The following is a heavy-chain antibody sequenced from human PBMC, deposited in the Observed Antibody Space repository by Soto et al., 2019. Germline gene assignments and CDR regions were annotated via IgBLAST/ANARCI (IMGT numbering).Heavy chain of an antibody. V-gene: IGHV4-39*01. D-gene: IGHD4-17*01. Sequence: QLQLQESGPGLVKPSETLSLTCTVSGGSISSSSYYWGWIRQPPGKGLEWIGSIYYSGSTYYNPSLTSRVTISVDTSKNQFSLKLSSVTAADTAVYYCARSRHYGHYSFDYWGQGTLVTVSS. CDR1: GGSISSSSYY. CDR3: ARSRHYGHYSFDY. CDR2: IYYSGST. J-gene: IGHJ4*02.